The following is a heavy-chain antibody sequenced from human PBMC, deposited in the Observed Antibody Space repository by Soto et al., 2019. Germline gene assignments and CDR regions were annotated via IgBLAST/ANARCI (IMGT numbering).Heavy chain of an antibody. CDR3: ARGQRPGDYYYGMDV. V-gene: IGHV4-4*02. CDR2: IYHSGST. J-gene: IGHJ6*02. CDR1: GGSISSSNW. D-gene: IGHD2-2*01. Sequence: SETLSLTCAVSGGSISSSNWWSWVRQPPGKGLEWIGEIYHSGSTNYNPSLKSRVTISVDKSKNQFSLKLSSVTAADTAVYYCARGQRPGDYYYGMDVWGQGTTVTVSS.